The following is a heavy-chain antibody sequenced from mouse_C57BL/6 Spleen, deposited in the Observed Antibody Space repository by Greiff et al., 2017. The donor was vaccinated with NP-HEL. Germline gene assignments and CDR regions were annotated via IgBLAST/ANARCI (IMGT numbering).Heavy chain of an antibody. V-gene: IGHV14-3*01. Sequence: EVQLQQSVAELVRPGASVKLSCTASGFNFKNTYMHWVKQRPEQGLEWIGRIDPANGNTKYAPKFQGKATITADTSSNTAYLQLSSLTSEDTAIYYCARDGYYVGAMDDWGQGTSVTVSS. CDR1: GFNFKNTY. J-gene: IGHJ4*01. D-gene: IGHD2-3*01. CDR2: IDPANGNT. CDR3: ARDGYYVGAMDD.